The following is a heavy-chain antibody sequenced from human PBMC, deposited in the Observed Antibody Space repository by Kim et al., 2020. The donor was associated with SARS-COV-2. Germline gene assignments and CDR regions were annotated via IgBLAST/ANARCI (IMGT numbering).Heavy chain of an antibody. J-gene: IGHJ4*02. CDR3: AKDGPGGYDFWSVPPLNY. D-gene: IGHD3-3*01. Sequence: TGRFTISRDNSKKALYLQMNSLRAEDTAVNYCAKDGPGGYDFWSVPPLNYWGQGTLVTVSS. V-gene: IGHV3-30*02.